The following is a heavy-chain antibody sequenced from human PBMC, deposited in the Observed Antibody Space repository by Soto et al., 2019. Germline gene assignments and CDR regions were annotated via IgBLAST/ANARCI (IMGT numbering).Heavy chain of an antibody. D-gene: IGHD2-2*03. Sequence: PSETLSLTCTVSGGSISSSSYYWSWIRQHPGKGLEWIGYMYHSGSTYYNPSLKSRVTISVDTSKNEFSLKVSSVTAADTALYYCASGYGSIDHWGQGTLVTVSS. CDR3: ASGYGSIDH. CDR2: MYHSGST. J-gene: IGHJ4*02. V-gene: IGHV4-31*03. CDR1: GGSISSSSYY.